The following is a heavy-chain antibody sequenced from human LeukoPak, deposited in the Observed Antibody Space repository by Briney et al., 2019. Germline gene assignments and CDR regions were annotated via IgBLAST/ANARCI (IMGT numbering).Heavy chain of an antibody. V-gene: IGHV3-49*04. CDR1: GFTFGDYA. CDR2: IRSKAYGGTT. D-gene: IGHD4-17*01. J-gene: IGHJ4*02. Sequence: GRSLRLSCTASGFTFGDYAMSWVRQAPGEGLEWVGFIRSKAYGGTTEYAASVKGRFTISRDDSKSIAYPQMNSLKTEDTAVYYCTRGGYGDYGFDYWGQGTLVTVSS. CDR3: TRGGYGDYGFDY.